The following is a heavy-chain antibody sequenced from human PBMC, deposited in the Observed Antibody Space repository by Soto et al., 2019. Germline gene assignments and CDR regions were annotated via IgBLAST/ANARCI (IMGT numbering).Heavy chain of an antibody. Sequence: VGSLRLSCAASGFTFSSYAMSWVRQAPGKGLEWVSAISGSGGSTYYADSVKGRFTISRDNSKNTLYLQMNSLRAEDTAVYYCAKSEYQLLTHFDYWGQGTLVTVSS. CDR1: GFTFSSYA. J-gene: IGHJ4*02. CDR3: AKSEYQLLTHFDY. D-gene: IGHD2-2*01. CDR2: ISGSGGST. V-gene: IGHV3-23*01.